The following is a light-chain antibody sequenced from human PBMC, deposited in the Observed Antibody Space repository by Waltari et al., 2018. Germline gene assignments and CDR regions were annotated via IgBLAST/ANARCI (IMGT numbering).Light chain of an antibody. Sequence: EIVLTQSPGTLSLSPGERATLSCRASQSVSSSYLAWYQQKPGQAPRLLISGASSRATGIPDRFSGSGSGTDFTLTISRLEPEDFAVYYCQQYGSSPRFTFGPGTKVDIK. CDR3: QQYGSSPRFT. CDR1: QSVSSSY. CDR2: GAS. V-gene: IGKV3-20*01. J-gene: IGKJ3*01.